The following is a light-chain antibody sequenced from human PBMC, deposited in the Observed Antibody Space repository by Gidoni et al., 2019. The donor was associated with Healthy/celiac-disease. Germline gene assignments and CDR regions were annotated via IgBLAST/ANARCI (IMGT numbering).Light chain of an antibody. CDR2: AAS. Sequence: IQMTQSPSSLSASVGDRVTITCRASQSISSYLNWYQQKPGKAPKLLIYAASSLKSGVPSRFSGSGSGTDFTLTISSLQPEDFATYYCQQSYSTPCSFGQGTKLEIK. CDR1: QSISSY. J-gene: IGKJ2*04. V-gene: IGKV1-39*01. CDR3: QQSYSTPCS.